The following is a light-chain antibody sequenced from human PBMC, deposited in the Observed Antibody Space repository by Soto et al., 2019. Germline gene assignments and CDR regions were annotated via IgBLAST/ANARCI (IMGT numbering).Light chain of an antibody. CDR1: QGIRKD. CDR2: AAS. V-gene: IGKV1-6*01. J-gene: IGKJ1*01. Sequence: MSLSAASVSASMRDRVTNTCRASQGIRKDLGWYQVKPGKAPKRLIYAASSLQSGVPSRFSGSGSGTDFTLTISRLQAEDFASYCSLHPSNFSRPFGQ. CDR3: LHPSNFSRP.